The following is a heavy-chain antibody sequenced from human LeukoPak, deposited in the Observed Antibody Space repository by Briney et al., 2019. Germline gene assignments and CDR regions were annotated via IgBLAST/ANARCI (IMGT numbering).Heavy chain of an antibody. Sequence: SETLSLTCAVYGGSFSGYYWSWIRQSPGKGLEWIGYIYYTGSTTYNPSLKSRVTMSADTSKNQFSLNLSSVTAADTAVYYCARDPEYYYDSSGVGPAFDIWGQGTMVTVSS. J-gene: IGHJ3*02. V-gene: IGHV4-59*01. CDR3: ARDPEYYYDSSGVGPAFDI. CDR1: GGSFSGYY. D-gene: IGHD3-22*01. CDR2: IYYTGST.